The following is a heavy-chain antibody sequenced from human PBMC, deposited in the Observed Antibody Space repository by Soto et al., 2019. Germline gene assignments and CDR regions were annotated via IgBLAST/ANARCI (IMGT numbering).Heavy chain of an antibody. Sequence: LGESLKISCKGSGYSFTSYWIGWVRQMPGKGLEWMGIIYPGDSDTRYSPSFQGQVTISADKSISTAYLQWSSLKASDTAMYYCARQSRGLVVPAAISWFDPWGQGTLVTVSS. J-gene: IGHJ5*02. D-gene: IGHD2-2*01. CDR2: IYPGDSDT. CDR1: GYSFTSYW. V-gene: IGHV5-51*01. CDR3: ARQSRGLVVPAAISWFDP.